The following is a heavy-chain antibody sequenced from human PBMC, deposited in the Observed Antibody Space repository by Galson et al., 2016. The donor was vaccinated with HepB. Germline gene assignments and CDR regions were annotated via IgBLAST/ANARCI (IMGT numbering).Heavy chain of an antibody. J-gene: IGHJ3*02. Sequence: SLRLSCAASGFTFGDYAMSWFRQAPGKGLEWISYISSSSAYVDYADSVKGRFTISRENAKNSLYLQMNSLRAEDTAVYYCARDRSRFSSGYYTGARDVFAIWGQGTVVTVSS. CDR1: GFTFGDYA. CDR2: ISSSSAYV. D-gene: IGHD3-3*01. CDR3: ARDRSRFSSGYYTGARDVFAI. V-gene: IGHV3-11*06.